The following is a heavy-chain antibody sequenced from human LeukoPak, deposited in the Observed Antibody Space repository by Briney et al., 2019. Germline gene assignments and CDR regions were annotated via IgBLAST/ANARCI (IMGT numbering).Heavy chain of an antibody. D-gene: IGHD3-22*01. CDR2: MYYSGSN. CDR3: ARQYYDNTGYYYFDY. Sequence: SETLSLTCTVSGGSITGSSYYWGWIRQPPGKGLEWIGSMYYSGSNYYNPSLKSRLTISVDTSKNQFSLKLTSVTAADTAVYYCARQYYDNTGYYYFDYWGQGTLVTVSS. J-gene: IGHJ4*02. CDR1: GGSITGSSYY. V-gene: IGHV4-39*01.